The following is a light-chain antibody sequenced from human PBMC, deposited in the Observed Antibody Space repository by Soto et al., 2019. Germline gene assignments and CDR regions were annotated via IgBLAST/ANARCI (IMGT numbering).Light chain of an antibody. CDR2: GAS. J-gene: IGKJ4*01. Sequence: EIVLTQSPGTLSLSPGERATLSCRASQSVSSSYLAWYQQRPGQAPRLLIYGASNRATGIPDRFSGSGSGTDSTLTISRLEPEDFAVYFCQQYGNSPLTFGGGTKVDIK. CDR3: QQYGNSPLT. CDR1: QSVSSSY. V-gene: IGKV3-20*01.